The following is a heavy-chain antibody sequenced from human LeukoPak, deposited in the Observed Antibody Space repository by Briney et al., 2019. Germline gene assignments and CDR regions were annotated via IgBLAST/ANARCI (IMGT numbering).Heavy chain of an antibody. CDR3: AGDGAAGENDAFDI. Sequence: GGSLRLSCAASEFTFSSYGMHWVRQAPGKGLEWVAVISYDGSNKDYADSVKGRFTISRDNSKNTLYLQMNSLRAEDTAVYYCAGDGAAGENDAFDIWGQGTMVTVSS. CDR2: ISYDGSNK. V-gene: IGHV3-30*03. CDR1: EFTFSSYG. D-gene: IGHD6-13*01. J-gene: IGHJ3*02.